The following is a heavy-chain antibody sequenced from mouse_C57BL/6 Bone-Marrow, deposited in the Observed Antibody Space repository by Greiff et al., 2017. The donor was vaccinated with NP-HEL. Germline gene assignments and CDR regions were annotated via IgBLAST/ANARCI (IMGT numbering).Heavy chain of an antibody. CDR2: INPSNGGT. CDR1: GYTFTSYW. D-gene: IGHD2-1*01. V-gene: IGHV1-53*01. J-gene: IGHJ3*01. Sequence: QVQLQQPGTELVKPGASVKLSCKASGYTFTSYWMHWVKQRPGQGLEWIGNINPSNGGTNYNEKFKSKATLTVDKSSSTSYMQLSSLTSEDSAVYYCARGILGNHLFAYWGQGTLVTVSA. CDR3: ARGILGNHLFAY.